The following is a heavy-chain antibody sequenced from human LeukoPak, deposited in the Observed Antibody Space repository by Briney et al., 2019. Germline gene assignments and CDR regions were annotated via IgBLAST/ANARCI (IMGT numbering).Heavy chain of an antibody. CDR1: GFTFSSYW. D-gene: IGHD5-12*01. J-gene: IGHJ4*02. Sequence: GGSLRLSCAASGFTFSSYWMSWVRQAPGKGLEWVANIKHDGSEKYYVASVKGRFTISKDNAKNSLFLQMNNLGGEDTAVYYCVKGRGGYVKYKTFDYWGQGTLVTVSS. V-gene: IGHV3-7*01. CDR3: VKGRGGYVKYKTFDY. CDR2: IKHDGSEK.